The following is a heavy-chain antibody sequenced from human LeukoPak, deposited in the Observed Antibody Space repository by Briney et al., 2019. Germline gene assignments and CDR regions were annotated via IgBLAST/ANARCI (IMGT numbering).Heavy chain of an antibody. CDR3: ARQRIPGIAVAGTDY. CDR2: IYPGDSDT. V-gene: IGHV5-51*01. J-gene: IGHJ4*02. Sequence: GESLQISCKGSGYSFTSYWIGWVRQLPGKGLEWMGIIYPGDSDTRYSPSFQGQVTISADKSISTAYLQWSSLKASDTAMYYCARQRIPGIAVAGTDYWGQGTLVTVSS. CDR1: GYSFTSYW. D-gene: IGHD6-19*01.